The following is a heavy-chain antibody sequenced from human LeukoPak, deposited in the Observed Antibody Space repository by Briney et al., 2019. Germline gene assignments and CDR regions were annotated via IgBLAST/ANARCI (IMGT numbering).Heavy chain of an antibody. J-gene: IGHJ4*02. CDR3: AKAGFSSSWYDLGGYFDY. Sequence: PGGSLRLSCAASGFTFDDYAMHWVRQAPGKGLEWVSLISGDGGSTYYADSVKGRFTISRDNSKNSLYLQMNSLRTEDTALYYCAKAGFSSSWYDLGGYFDYWGQGTLVTVSS. CDR2: ISGDGGST. D-gene: IGHD6-13*01. V-gene: IGHV3-43*02. CDR1: GFTFDDYA.